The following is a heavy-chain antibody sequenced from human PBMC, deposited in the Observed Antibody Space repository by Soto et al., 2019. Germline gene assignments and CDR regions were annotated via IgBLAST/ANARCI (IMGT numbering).Heavy chain of an antibody. D-gene: IGHD5-12*01. CDR2: IYPDDSHT. Sequence: GESLKISWKGSGYSFNNCWIGWVRQMAGKGLEWMGIIYPDDSHTRYSPSFQGQASVSADKSISTAYLQWSSLKASDTAMYFCARRDSGYDPFDYWGQGTLVTVSS. CDR1: GYSFNNCW. CDR3: ARRDSGYDPFDY. J-gene: IGHJ4*02. V-gene: IGHV5-51*01.